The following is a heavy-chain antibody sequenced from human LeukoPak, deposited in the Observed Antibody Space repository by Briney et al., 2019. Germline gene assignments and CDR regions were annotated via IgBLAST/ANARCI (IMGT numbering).Heavy chain of an antibody. D-gene: IGHD6-19*01. V-gene: IGHV1-69*04. Sequence: ASVKVSCKASGGTFSSYAISWVRQAPGQGLEWMGRIIPILGIANYAQKFQGRVTITADKSTSTAYMELSGLRSEDTAVYYCARSGSSGWYGGYFDYWGQGTLVTVSS. J-gene: IGHJ4*02. CDR2: IIPILGIA. CDR1: GGTFSSYA. CDR3: ARSGSSGWYGGYFDY.